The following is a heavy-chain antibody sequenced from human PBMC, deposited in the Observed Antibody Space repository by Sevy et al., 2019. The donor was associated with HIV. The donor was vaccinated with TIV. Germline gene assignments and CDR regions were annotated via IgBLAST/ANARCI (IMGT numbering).Heavy chain of an antibody. CDR1: GYTFVSYW. D-gene: IGHD1-26*01. J-gene: IGHJ4*02. CDR3: AKWENGNYIDY. Sequence: GESLKISCQGSGYTFVSYWIGWVCQMPGKGLEWMGMIYPGDSDTKYSPSFEGQVIISADMSRSTAYLQWSSLKASDTGVYYCAKWENGNYIDYWGQGTLVTVSS. V-gene: IGHV5-51*01. CDR2: IYPGDSDT.